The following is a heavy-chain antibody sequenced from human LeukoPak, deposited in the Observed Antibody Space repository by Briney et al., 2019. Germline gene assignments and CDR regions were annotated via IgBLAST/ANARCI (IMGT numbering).Heavy chain of an antibody. J-gene: IGHJ4*02. Sequence: GASVTVSCKASGYTFTGHYTHWVRQAPGQGLEWMGWINPISGGTNYAQKFQGRVTMTRDTSISTAYMELTWLTSDDTAVYYCARVKPIAAAGPNYYFDYWGQGTLVTVSS. CDR2: INPISGGT. V-gene: IGHV1-2*02. CDR1: GYTFTGHY. D-gene: IGHD6-13*01. CDR3: ARVKPIAAAGPNYYFDY.